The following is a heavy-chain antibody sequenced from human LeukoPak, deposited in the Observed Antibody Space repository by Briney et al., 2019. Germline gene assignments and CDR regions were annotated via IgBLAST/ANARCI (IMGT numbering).Heavy chain of an antibody. CDR2: ISSSGSTI. J-gene: IGHJ4*02. V-gene: IGHV3-48*03. D-gene: IGHD6-13*01. Sequence: GGSLTLPCEDWGFTFRIYEVNWVRQAPGKGLEWVSYISSSGSTIYYADSVKGRFTISREKAKTSLYLQMNSLRAEDTAIYYCARDGHSSSWYPSYDYWGQGTLVTVSS. CDR3: ARDGHSSSWYPSYDY. CDR1: GFTFRIYE.